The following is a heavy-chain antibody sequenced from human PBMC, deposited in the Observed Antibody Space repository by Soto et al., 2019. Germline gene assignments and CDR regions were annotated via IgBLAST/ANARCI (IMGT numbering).Heavy chain of an antibody. CDR2: IDWDDDK. D-gene: IGHD4-17*01. J-gene: IGHJ6*02. V-gene: IGHV2-70*11. Sequence: SGPTLVNPTQTLTLTCTFSGFSLSTSGMCVSWIRQPPGKALEWLARIDWDDDKYYSTSLRTRLTISKDTSKNQVVLTMTNMDPVDTATYYCARSRHLYGDYYYYGMDVWGQGTTVTVSS. CDR1: GFSLSTSGMC. CDR3: ARSRHLYGDYYYYGMDV.